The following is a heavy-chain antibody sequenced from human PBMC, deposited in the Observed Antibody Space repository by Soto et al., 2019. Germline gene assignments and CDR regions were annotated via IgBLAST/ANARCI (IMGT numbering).Heavy chain of an antibody. D-gene: IGHD3-22*01. J-gene: IGHJ4*02. CDR3: ARESWYSDSSGNYFSNYFDS. CDR2: ISSTGMKE. V-gene: IGHV3-30*04. Sequence: QVQLVESGGGVVQPGRSLSLSCAASGFSFSDYPMHWVRQAPGKGLEWVASISSTGMKEYYGDSVKGRLPISRDSSKNTLYLQMSSLRAEDTAVYYCARESWYSDSSGNYFSNYFDSWGQGTLVTVSS. CDR1: GFSFSDYP.